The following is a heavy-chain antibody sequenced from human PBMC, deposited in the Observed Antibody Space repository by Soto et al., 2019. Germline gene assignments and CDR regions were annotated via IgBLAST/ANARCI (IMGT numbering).Heavy chain of an antibody. J-gene: IGHJ3*02. Sequence: GASVKVSCKASGYTFTSYGISWVRQAPGQGLEWMGWISAYNGNTNYAQKLQGRVTMTTDTSTSTAYMELRSLRSDDTAVYYCARAIVRYDFWSGQRHAFDIWGQGTMVTVSS. V-gene: IGHV1-18*01. D-gene: IGHD3-3*01. CDR3: ARAIVRYDFWSGQRHAFDI. CDR1: GYTFTSYG. CDR2: ISAYNGNT.